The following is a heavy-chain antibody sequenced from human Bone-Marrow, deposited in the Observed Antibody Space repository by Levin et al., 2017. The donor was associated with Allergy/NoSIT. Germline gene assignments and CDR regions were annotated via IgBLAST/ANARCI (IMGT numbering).Heavy chain of an antibody. Sequence: SETLSLTCAVSGGSFDDGFWSWIRQSPGKGLEWIGEVTHSGVTEYNPSLKSRVTISVDSSKKQFSLKVTSVTAADTGVYYCARQRCNNAGGCFGDDWFDSWGRGTLVTVSS. D-gene: IGHD2-8*01. CDR2: VTHSGVT. V-gene: IGHV4-34*01. J-gene: IGHJ5*01. CDR3: ARQRCNNAGGCFGDDWFDS. CDR1: GGSFDDGF.